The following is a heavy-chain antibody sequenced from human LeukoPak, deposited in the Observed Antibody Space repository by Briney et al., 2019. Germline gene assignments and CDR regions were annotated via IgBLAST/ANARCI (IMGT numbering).Heavy chain of an antibody. CDR1: GYTFINYY. Sequence: ASVKVSCKASGYTFINYYMRWVRQAPGQGLEWMGIINPSGGSTTYAQKIQGRVTLTTDTSTSTVYMELSSLRSDDTSVCYCAREGYGSGRRLGMDVWGQGTTVTVSS. J-gene: IGHJ6*02. D-gene: IGHD3-10*01. CDR3: AREGYGSGRRLGMDV. CDR2: INPSGGST. V-gene: IGHV1-46*01.